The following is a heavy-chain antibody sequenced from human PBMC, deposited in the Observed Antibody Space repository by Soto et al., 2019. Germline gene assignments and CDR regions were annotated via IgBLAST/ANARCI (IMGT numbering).Heavy chain of an antibody. V-gene: IGHV4-59*01. CDR1: GDSISTYN. J-gene: IGHJ5*02. CDR3: ATLAAAIARWLPP. Sequence: QGQLQESGPGLVKPSETLSLTCTVSGDSISTYNWGWIRQPPGKGLEWIGCIYYSGVTNYNPSLTTRVTISVATPHNPLSPTLTSVTAASTALYSCATLAAAIARWLPPLGQGTLVTVSS. CDR2: IYYSGVT. D-gene: IGHD6-13*01.